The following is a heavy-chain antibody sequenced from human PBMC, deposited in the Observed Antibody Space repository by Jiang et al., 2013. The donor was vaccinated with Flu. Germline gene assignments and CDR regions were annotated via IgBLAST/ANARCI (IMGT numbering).Heavy chain of an antibody. V-gene: IGHV3-15*01. CDR2: IKTKTDGGRV. CDR3: ARGEVSSTAPLLFDY. CDR1: EFTFSNAW. J-gene: IGHJ4*02. D-gene: IGHD2-2*01. Sequence: SEFTFSNAWMTWVRQAPGKGLEWVGRIKTKTDGGRVTYGAPVKGRFTISRDDSKNTLYLEMNSLKTEDTAVYYCARGEVSSTAPLLFDYRGQGTLVTVSS.